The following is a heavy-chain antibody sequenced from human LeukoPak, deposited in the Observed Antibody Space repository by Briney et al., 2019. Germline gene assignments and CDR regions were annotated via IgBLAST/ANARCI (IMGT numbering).Heavy chain of an antibody. D-gene: IGHD2-2*02. V-gene: IGHV3-23*01. CDR3: AKEVALGYCSSTTCYIDC. CDR1: GFTFSSYA. Sequence: GGSLRLSCAASGFTFSSYAMSRVRQAPGKGLEWVSAISGSGGSTYYADSVKGRFTISRDNSKNTLYLQMNNLRAEDTAVYYCAKEVALGYCSSTTCYIDCWGQGTLVTVSP. CDR2: ISGSGGST. J-gene: IGHJ4*02.